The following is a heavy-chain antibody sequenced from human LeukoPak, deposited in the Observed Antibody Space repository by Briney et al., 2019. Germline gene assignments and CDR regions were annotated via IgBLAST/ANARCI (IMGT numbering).Heavy chain of an antibody. J-gene: IGHJ4*02. CDR3: ARDPTTQTFDY. CDR2: ISTYNGNT. D-gene: IGHD4-11*01. V-gene: IGHV1-18*01. Sequence: ASVKVSCKASGYTFTSYGISWVRQAPGQGLEWMGWISTYNGNTNYAQKLQGRVTMTTDTSTTTAYMELRSLTSDDTTVYYCARDPTTQTFDYWGQGTLVTVSS. CDR1: GYTFTSYG.